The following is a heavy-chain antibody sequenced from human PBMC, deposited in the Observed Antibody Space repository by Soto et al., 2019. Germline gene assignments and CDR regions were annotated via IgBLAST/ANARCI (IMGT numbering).Heavy chain of an antibody. CDR1: GGSISSGCYY. J-gene: IGHJ6*03. Sequence: SETLSLTCTVSGGSISSGCYYWSWIRQHPGKGLEWIGYIYYSGSTYYNPSLKSRVTISVDTSKNQFSLKLSSVTAADTAVYYCAGAKLERRYYYYYYYMDVWGKGTTVTVSS. D-gene: IGHD1-1*01. CDR3: AGAKLERRYYYYYYYMDV. CDR2: IYYSGST. V-gene: IGHV4-31*03.